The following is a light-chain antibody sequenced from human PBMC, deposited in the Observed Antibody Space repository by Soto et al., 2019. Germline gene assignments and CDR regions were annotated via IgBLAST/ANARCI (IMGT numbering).Light chain of an antibody. CDR2: DAS. CDR1: QSVSNN. Sequence: ILMTQSPATLSVSPGERATLSCRASQSVSNNLAWYQQKPGQAPRLLIYDASTRATGIPARFSGSGSGTXFXXTISGXQSEDFAVYYCQQYNNWPPWTFGQGTKVEIK. CDR3: QQYNNWPPWT. V-gene: IGKV3-15*01. J-gene: IGKJ1*01.